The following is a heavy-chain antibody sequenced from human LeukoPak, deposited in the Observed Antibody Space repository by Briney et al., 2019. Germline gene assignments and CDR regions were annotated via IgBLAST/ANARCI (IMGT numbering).Heavy chain of an antibody. CDR2: IYYSGST. CDR1: GGSISSYY. D-gene: IGHD3-22*01. CDR3: ARNSYYYDTSGYLRWFDP. V-gene: IGHV4-59*01. J-gene: IGHJ5*02. Sequence: PSETLSLTCTVSGGSISSYYWSWIRQLPGEGLERIGYIYYSGSTNYNPSLKSRVTISVDTSRNQFSLNLSSVTAADTAVYYCARNSYYYDTSGYLRWFDPWGQGTLVTVSS.